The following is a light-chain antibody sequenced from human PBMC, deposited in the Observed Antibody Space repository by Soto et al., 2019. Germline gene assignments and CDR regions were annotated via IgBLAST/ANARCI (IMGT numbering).Light chain of an antibody. Sequence: EIVMTQSPATLSVSPGERATLSCRASQSVGSNLAWYQQKPGQAPRLLIYGASTRATGIPARFSGSRSGTEVTLTISSLQSEDFAIYFCQQYNNWPPDRTFGQGTKVEIK. CDR3: QQYNNWPPDRT. J-gene: IGKJ1*01. V-gene: IGKV3-15*01. CDR2: GAS. CDR1: QSVGSN.